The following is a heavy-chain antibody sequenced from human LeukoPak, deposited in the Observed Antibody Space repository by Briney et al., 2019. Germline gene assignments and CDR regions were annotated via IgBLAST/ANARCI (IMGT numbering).Heavy chain of an antibody. D-gene: IGHD2-2*01. V-gene: IGHV4-59*12. CDR1: GGSISSYY. CDR2: IYYSGST. J-gene: IGHJ3*02. CDR3: AREGDIVVVPAASRAFDI. Sequence: SETLSLTCTVSGGSISSYYWSWIRQPPGKGLEWIGYIYYSGSTNYNPSLKSRVTISVDRSKNQFSLKLSSVTAADTAVYYCAREGDIVVVPAASRAFDIWGQGTMVTVSS.